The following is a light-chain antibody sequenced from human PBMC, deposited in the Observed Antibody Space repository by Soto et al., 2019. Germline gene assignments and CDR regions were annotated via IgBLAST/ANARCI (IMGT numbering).Light chain of an antibody. CDR1: QSIASY. V-gene: IGKV3-11*01. CDR2: DAS. J-gene: IGKJ3*01. CDR3: QQRSNWPLT. Sequence: EIVLTQSPATLSLSPGERATLSCRASQSIASYLAWYQQKPGQAPRLLVYDASNRATGIPARFSGSRSGTDFTITISSLQPEDFAVYYCQQRSNWPLTFGPGTKVDIK.